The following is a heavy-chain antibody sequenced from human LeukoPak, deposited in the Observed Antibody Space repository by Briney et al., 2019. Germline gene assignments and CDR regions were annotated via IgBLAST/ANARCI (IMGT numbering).Heavy chain of an antibody. CDR1: GGSFSGYY. D-gene: IGHD6-13*01. CDR3: ARSDSSSFFNWFDP. CDR2: INHSGST. Sequence: SETLSLTCAVYGGSFSGYYWSWIRQPPGKGLEWIGEINHSGSTYYNPSLKSRVTISVDTSKNQFSLRLSSVTAADTAVYYCARSDSSSFFNWFDPWGQGTLVTVSS. J-gene: IGHJ5*02. V-gene: IGHV4-34*01.